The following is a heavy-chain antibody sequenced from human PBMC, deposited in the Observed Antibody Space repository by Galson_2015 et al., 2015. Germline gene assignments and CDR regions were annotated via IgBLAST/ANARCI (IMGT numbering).Heavy chain of an antibody. CDR1: GDSVSTTGAA. D-gene: IGHD1-1*01. J-gene: IGHJ2*01. Sequence: CAISGDSVSTTGAAWNWIRQSPSRGLEWLGRTFYRSRWYNDYAVSMKSRMTINPDTSKNQFSLQLSSVTPEDTAVYYCARGGNGANWYFDLWGRGTLVTVSS. CDR3: ARGGNGANWYFDL. V-gene: IGHV6-1*01. CDR2: TFYRSRWYN.